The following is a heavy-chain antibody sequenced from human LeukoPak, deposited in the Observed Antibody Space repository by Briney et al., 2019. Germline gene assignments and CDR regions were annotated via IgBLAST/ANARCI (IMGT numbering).Heavy chain of an antibody. CDR2: ISGSVGST. CDR3: AKGHSGSWSQTFY. CDR1: GFTFSSYA. Sequence: GGSLRLSCAASGFTFSSYAMSWVRQTLGKGLEWLSTISGSVGSTYYAESVKGRFTISRDNSKNTLYLQMNSLRAEDTAIYYCAKGHSGSWSQTFYWGQGTLVTVSS. D-gene: IGHD1-26*01. V-gene: IGHV3-23*01. J-gene: IGHJ4*02.